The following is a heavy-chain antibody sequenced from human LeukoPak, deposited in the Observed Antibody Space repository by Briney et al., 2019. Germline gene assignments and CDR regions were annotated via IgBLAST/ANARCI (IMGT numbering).Heavy chain of an antibody. J-gene: IGHJ2*01. D-gene: IGHD6-13*01. V-gene: IGHV1-18*01. Sequence: ASVKVSCKASGYTFTSYGISWVRQAPGQGLEWMGWISAYNGNTNYARKLQGRVTMTTDTSTSTAYMELRSLRSDDTAVYYCARAPSHSSSWLSDWYFDLWGRGTLVTVSS. CDR1: GYTFTSYG. CDR2: ISAYNGNT. CDR3: ARAPSHSSSWLSDWYFDL.